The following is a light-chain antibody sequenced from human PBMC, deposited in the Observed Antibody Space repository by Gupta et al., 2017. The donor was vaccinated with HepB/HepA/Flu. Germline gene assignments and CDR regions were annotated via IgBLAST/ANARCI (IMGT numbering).Light chain of an antibody. Sequence: DIQMTQSPSTLSASVGARVTLTCRAIQYVSKYLACYQQKPGEAPTLLIYETSTLESGVPSRCSGSGSGTEFTIIIRRLQPAVFVSYYWQQYHFFSDFGQGTRVEIK. CDR2: ETS. CDR1: QYVSKY. CDR3: QQYHFFSD. V-gene: IGKV1-5*03. J-gene: IGKJ5*01.